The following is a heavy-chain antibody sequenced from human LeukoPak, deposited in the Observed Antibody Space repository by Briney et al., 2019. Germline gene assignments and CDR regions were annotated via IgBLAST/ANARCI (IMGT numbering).Heavy chain of an antibody. V-gene: IGHV4-34*01. CDR2: INRSGST. Sequence: PSETLSLTCAVYGGSFSYYYWSWICQPPEKGLEWIGEINRSGSTNYNSSLKSRVTISLDTSKNQFSLKLSSVTAADTAVYYCARGGFYCGDDCYVDYWGQGTLVTVSS. CDR3: ARGGFYCGDDCYVDY. J-gene: IGHJ4*02. D-gene: IGHD2-21*02. CDR1: GGSFSYYY.